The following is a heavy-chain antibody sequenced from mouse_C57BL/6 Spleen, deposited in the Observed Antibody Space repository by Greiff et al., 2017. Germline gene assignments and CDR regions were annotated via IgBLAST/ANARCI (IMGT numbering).Heavy chain of an antibody. J-gene: IGHJ4*01. D-gene: IGHD4-1*01. V-gene: IGHV1-55*01. Sequence: QVQLQQPGAELVKPGASVKMSCKASGYTFTSYWITWVKQRPGQGLEWIGDIYPGRGSTNYNEKFKSKATLTVDTSSSSAYMQLSSLTSEVSAVYYCARVGTGTPWGQGTSGTVSS. CDR3: ARVGTGTP. CDR1: GYTFTSYW. CDR2: IYPGRGST.